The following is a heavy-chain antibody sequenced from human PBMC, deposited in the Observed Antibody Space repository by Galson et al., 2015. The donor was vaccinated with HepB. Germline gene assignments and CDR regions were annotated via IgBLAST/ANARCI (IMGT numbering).Heavy chain of an antibody. V-gene: IGHV3-48*03. D-gene: IGHD4-23*01. CDR1: GFTFSSYE. J-gene: IGHJ4*02. CDR3: ARAAYGGQYYFDY. CDR2: ISSSGSTI. Sequence: SLRLSCAASGFTFSSYEMNWVRQAPGKGLEWVSYISSSGSTIYYADSVKGRFTISRDNAKNSLYLQMNSLRAEDTAVYYCARAAYGGQYYFDYWGQGTLVTVSS.